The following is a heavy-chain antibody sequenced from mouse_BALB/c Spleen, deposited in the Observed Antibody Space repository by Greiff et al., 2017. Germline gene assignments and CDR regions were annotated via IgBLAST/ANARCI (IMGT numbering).Heavy chain of an antibody. D-gene: IGHD1-2*01. J-gene: IGHJ3*01. CDR2: ISSGGSYT. CDR1: GFTFSNYA. V-gene: IGHV5-9-3*01. Sequence: EVKLMESGGGLVKPGGSLKLSCAASGFTFSNYAMSWVRQTPEKRLEWVATISSGGSYTYYPDSVKGRFTISRDNAKNTLYLQMSSLRSEDTAMYYCARHERSLLRFAYWGQGTLVTVSA. CDR3: ARHERSLLRFAY.